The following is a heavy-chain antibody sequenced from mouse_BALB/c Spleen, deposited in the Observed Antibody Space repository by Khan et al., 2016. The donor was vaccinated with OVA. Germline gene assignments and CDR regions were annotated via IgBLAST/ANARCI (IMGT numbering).Heavy chain of an antibody. CDR3: ARRGLRWDVDY. CDR2: INPSTGYT. CDR1: GYTFINYW. D-gene: IGHD1-1*02. V-gene: IGHV1-7*01. J-gene: IGHJ2*01. Sequence: QIQLVQSGAELAKPGASVKMSCKASGYTFINYWILWVKQRPGQGLEWIGYINPSTGYTEYNQNFKDKATLTADKSSSTAYMQLSSLTSEDSAVDYCARRGLRWDVDYWGQGTTLTVSS.